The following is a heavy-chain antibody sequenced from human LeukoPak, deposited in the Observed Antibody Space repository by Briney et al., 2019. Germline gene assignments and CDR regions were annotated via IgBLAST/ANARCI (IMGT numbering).Heavy chain of an antibody. CDR3: ARDIHYDILTGYALYNWFDP. D-gene: IGHD3-9*01. CDR1: GYTFTGYY. CDR2: INPNSGGT. Sequence: GASVKVSCKASGYTFTGYYMHWVRQAPGRGLEWMGWINPNSGGTNYAQKFQGRVTMTRDTSISTAYMELSRLRSDDTAVYYCARDIHYDILTGYALYNWFDPWGRGTLVTVSS. J-gene: IGHJ5*02. V-gene: IGHV1-2*02.